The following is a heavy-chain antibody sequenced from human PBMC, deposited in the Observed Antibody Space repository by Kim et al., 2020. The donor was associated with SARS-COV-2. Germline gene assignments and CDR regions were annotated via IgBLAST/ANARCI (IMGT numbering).Heavy chain of an antibody. CDR1: GFTFSSYG. D-gene: IGHD3-9*01. CDR3: AKGGDFDAQPDAFDI. V-gene: IGHV3-33*06. Sequence: GGSLRLSCAASGFTFSSYGMHWVRQAPGKGLEWVAVIWYDGSNKYYADSVKGRFTISRDNSKNTLYLQMNSLRAEDTAVYYCAKGGDFDAQPDAFDIWGQGTMVTVSS. J-gene: IGHJ3*02. CDR2: IWYDGSNK.